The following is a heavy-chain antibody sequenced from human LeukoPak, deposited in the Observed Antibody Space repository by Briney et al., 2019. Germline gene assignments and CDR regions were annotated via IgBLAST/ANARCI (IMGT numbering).Heavy chain of an antibody. J-gene: IGHJ4*02. V-gene: IGHV1-46*01. Sequence: APVKVSCKASGYTFTSNYIHWVRQAPGQGLEWMGMIYPRDGSTSYAQKFQGRVTVTRDTSTSTVHMELSGLRSEDTAVYYCARDQEGFDYWGQGTLVAVSS. CDR2: IYPRDGST. CDR1: GYTFTSNY. CDR3: ARDQEGFDY.